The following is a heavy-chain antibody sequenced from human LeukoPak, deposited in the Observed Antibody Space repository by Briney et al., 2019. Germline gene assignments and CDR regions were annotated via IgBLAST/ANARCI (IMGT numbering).Heavy chain of an antibody. D-gene: IGHD3-10*01. V-gene: IGHV3-11*04. CDR1: GFTFSDYH. J-gene: IGHJ3*01. CDR2: ISSGGSTI. Sequence: GGSLRLSCAVSGFTFSDYHMSWIRQAPGKGLEWVSYISSGGSTISHADSVKGRFTISRDNAKNSLYLQMNSLRAEDTAVYYCAXFYYYGSGPPRVWGQGTMVTVSS. CDR3: AXFYYYGSGPPRV.